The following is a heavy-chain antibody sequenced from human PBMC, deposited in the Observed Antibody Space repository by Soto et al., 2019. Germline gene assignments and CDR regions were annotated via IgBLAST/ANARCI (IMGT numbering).Heavy chain of an antibody. CDR2: ISYDGSNK. Sequence: QVQLVESGGGVVQPGRSLRLSCAASGFTFSSYGMHWVRQAPGKGLEWVAVISYDGSNKYYADSVKGRFTISRDNSKNTLYLQMNSLRAEDTAVYYCAKDKSQGWYDRFDYWGQGTLVTVSS. V-gene: IGHV3-30*18. D-gene: IGHD6-19*01. CDR3: AKDKSQGWYDRFDY. J-gene: IGHJ4*02. CDR1: GFTFSSYG.